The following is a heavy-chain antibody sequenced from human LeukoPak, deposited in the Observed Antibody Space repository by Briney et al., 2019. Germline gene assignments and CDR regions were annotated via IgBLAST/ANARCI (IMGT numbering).Heavy chain of an antibody. J-gene: IGHJ5*02. V-gene: IGHV4-59*01. D-gene: IGHD6-13*01. CDR3: ARNEEAAALFDP. Sequence: PSETLSLTCTVSGGCISSYYWSWIRQPPGKGLEWIGYIYYSGSTNYNPSLKSRVTISVDTSKNQFSLKLSSVTAADTAVYYCARNEEAAALFDPWGQGTLVTVSS. CDR2: IYYSGST. CDR1: GGCISSYY.